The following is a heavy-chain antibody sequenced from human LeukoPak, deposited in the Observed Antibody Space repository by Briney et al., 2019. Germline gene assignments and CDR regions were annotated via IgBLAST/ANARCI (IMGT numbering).Heavy chain of an antibody. CDR1: GITFSSYW. V-gene: IGHV3-74*03. D-gene: IGHD6-13*01. J-gene: IGHJ5*02. CDR3: ARGYSSSRYNWLDP. Sequence: PGGSLRLSCAASGITFSSYWMHWVRQAPGKGPMYVSRINSDGTSGTYADSVKARFIISRDNAKNTLYLQMNSLRAEDTAVYYCARGYSSSRYNWLDPWGQGTLVTVSS. CDR2: INSDGTSG.